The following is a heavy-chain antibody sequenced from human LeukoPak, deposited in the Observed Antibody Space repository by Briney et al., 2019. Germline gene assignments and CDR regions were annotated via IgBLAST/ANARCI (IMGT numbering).Heavy chain of an antibody. CDR2: IGHAGDT. CDR3: AALGDSIY. V-gene: IGHV3-13*01. J-gene: IGHJ4*02. CDR1: GSAFSSYD. D-gene: IGHD1-26*01. Sequence: GGSLRLSCAASGSAFSSYDMHWVRQVSGKGLEWVSAIGHAGDTYYADSVKGRLTISREDAKNYFFLQMNSLRAGDTAVYFCAALGDSIYWGQGTLVTVSS.